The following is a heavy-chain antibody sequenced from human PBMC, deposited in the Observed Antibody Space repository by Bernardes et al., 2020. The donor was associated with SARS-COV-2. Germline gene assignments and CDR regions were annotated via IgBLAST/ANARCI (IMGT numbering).Heavy chain of an antibody. CDR3: ARSRIEINGPAFDI. V-gene: IGHV4-39*01. CDR2: IYYNENS. D-gene: IGHD2-15*01. Sequence: SLTCTVSGGAVRTAGYYWGWVRQPPGKGLEWIGNIYYNENSYSNPSLRGRISISVDTSKNQFSMTLSSVTAADTAIYYCARSRIEINGPAFDIWGQGTLVTVSA. CDR1: GGAVRTAGYY. J-gene: IGHJ3*02.